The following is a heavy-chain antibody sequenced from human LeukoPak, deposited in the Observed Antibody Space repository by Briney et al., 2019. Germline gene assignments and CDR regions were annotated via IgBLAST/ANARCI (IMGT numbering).Heavy chain of an antibody. CDR2: IIPIFGTA. V-gene: IGHV1-69*01. Sequence: SVKVSCKASGGTFSSYAISWVRQAPGQGLEWMGGIIPIFGTANYAQKFQGRVTITADESTSTAYMELSSLRSEDTAVYYCASISDYYDSSGYYLDAFDIWGQGTMVTVSS. J-gene: IGHJ3*02. CDR1: GGTFSSYA. D-gene: IGHD3-22*01. CDR3: ASISDYYDSSGYYLDAFDI.